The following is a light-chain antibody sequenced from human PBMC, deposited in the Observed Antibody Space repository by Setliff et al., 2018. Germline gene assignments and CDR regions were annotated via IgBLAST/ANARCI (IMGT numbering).Light chain of an antibody. V-gene: IGLV2-8*01. CDR2: EIS. CDR1: SRDVGSSTF. Sequence: QSVLTQPPSASGSPGQSLIISCTGTSRDVGSSTFVSWYQQHPGKAPKLLIYEISKRPSGVPDRFPGSKSGNTASLTVSGLQAEDEADYYCSSYAGTNNPYVFGSGTKVTVL. CDR3: SSYAGTNNPYV. J-gene: IGLJ1*01.